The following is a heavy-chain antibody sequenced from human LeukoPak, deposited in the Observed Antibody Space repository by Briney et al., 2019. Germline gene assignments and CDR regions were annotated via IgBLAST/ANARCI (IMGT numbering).Heavy chain of an antibody. J-gene: IGHJ4*02. Sequence: PGGSLRLSCAASGFTVSSNYMSWVRQAPGKGLEWVSVIYSGGSTYYADSVKGRFTIPRDNSKNTLYLQMNSLRAEDTAVYYCAREVEGGSSSSSEQPTYYFDYWGQGTLVTVSS. CDR3: AREVEGGSSSSSEQPTYYFDY. CDR1: GFTVSSNY. CDR2: IYSGGST. D-gene: IGHD6-6*01. V-gene: IGHV3-66*02.